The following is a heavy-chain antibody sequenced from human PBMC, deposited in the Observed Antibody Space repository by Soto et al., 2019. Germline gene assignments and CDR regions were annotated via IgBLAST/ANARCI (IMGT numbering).Heavy chain of an antibody. J-gene: IGHJ4*02. CDR2: ISWNSGSI. CDR3: ARVNWNYLDY. CDR1: GFTFGDYA. V-gene: IGHV3-9*01. Sequence: GGSLRLSCAASGFTFGDYAMQWVRQAPGKGLEWVSAISWNSGSIDYADSVKGRFTISRDNAKASLDLQMNSLRAEDTAVYYCARVNWNYLDYWGQGTLVTVSS. D-gene: IGHD1-1*01.